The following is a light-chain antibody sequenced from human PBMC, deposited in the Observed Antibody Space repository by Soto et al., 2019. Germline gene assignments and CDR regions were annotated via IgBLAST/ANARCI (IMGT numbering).Light chain of an antibody. J-gene: IGKJ1*01. V-gene: IGKV1-5*01. Sequence: DIQLTQSPPTLSASVGDRVTITCRASQSVGIWLAWYQHKPGKAPKVFVYGASSLETGVPSRFGGSGSATEFPLVICGIQAVDSATYYCQQCFAFPLTVGQGTMVEVK. CDR3: QQCFAFPLT. CDR1: QSVGIW. CDR2: GAS.